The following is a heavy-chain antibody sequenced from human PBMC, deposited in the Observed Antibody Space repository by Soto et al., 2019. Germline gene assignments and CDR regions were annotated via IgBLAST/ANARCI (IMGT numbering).Heavy chain of an antibody. CDR3: ASSLYVPGSLGPVYYFDY. CDR2: IYYSGST. V-gene: IGHV4-59*01. D-gene: IGHD1-26*01. Sequence: QVQLQESGPGLVKPSETLSLTCTVSGGSSSSYYWSWIRQPPGKGLEWIGYIYYSGSTNYNPSPKCRVTISVDTSKNPFSLKLSSVTAADTAVYYCASSLYVPGSLGPVYYFDYWGQGTLVTVSS. CDR1: GGSSSSYY. J-gene: IGHJ4*02.